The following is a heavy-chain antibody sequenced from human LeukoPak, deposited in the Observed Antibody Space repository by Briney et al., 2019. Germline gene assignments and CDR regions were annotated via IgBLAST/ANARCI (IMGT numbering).Heavy chain of an antibody. Sequence: GGSLRLSCAASGFTFSTYSMNWVRQAPGKGLEWVSSISSSSTYIYYADSMRARFTISRDNAKNSLFLQMNSLRADDTAVYYCARSISWYSYFDYWGQGTLVTVSS. D-gene: IGHD6-13*01. CDR1: GFTFSTYS. CDR2: ISSSSTYI. V-gene: IGHV3-21*01. J-gene: IGHJ4*02. CDR3: ARSISWYSYFDY.